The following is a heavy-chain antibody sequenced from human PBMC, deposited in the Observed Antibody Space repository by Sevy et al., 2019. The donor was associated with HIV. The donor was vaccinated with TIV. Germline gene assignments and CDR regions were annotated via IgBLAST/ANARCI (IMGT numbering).Heavy chain of an antibody. CDR1: GYTFTSYG. CDR2: ISAYNGNT. Sequence: ASVKVSCKASGYTFTSYGISWVRQAPGQGLEWMGWISAYNGNTNYAQKLQGRVTMTTDTSTSTAYMELRSLRSDDTAVYYCARYQVADYYDSSALTPREAFDIWGQGTMVTVSS. CDR3: ARYQVADYYDSSALTPREAFDI. J-gene: IGHJ3*02. V-gene: IGHV1-18*01. D-gene: IGHD3-22*01.